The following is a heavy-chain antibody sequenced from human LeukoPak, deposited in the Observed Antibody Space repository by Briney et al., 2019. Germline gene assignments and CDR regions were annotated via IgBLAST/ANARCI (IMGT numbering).Heavy chain of an antibody. J-gene: IGHJ3*02. CDR1: GGSISSSSYY. D-gene: IGHD2-2*01. CDR3: ARMPYPSKYPFDI. Sequence: PSETLSLTCTVSGGSISSSSYYWGWIRQSPGEGLDWIGSLYYSGSTYYNPSLKSRVTISVDTSKNQFSLKLSSVTAADTAVYYCARMPYPSKYPFDIWGRGTMVTVSS. CDR2: LYYSGST. V-gene: IGHV4-39*01.